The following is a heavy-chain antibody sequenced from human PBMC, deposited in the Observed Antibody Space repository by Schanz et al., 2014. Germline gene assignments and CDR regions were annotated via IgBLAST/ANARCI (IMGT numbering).Heavy chain of an antibody. CDR1: GFTFRSYG. J-gene: IGHJ6*03. CDR2: IKQEGDEK. V-gene: IGHV3-7*01. CDR3: VRDWGFCANDICWLRYYMDV. Sequence: VQLVVSGGGVVQPGRSLRLSCAASGFTFRSYGMHWVRQAPGKGLEWVASIKQEGDEKNYVDSVKGRFTISRDNAKNSLFLQMNSLRADDTAVYYCVRDWGFCANDICWLRYYMDVWGNGTTVTVSS. D-gene: IGHD2-8*01.